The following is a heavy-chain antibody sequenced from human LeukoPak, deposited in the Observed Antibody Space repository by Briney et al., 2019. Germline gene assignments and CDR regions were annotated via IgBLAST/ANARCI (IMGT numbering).Heavy chain of an antibody. CDR3: ARVRSRDWFDP. D-gene: IGHD2-21*01. J-gene: IGHJ5*02. V-gene: IGHV3-48*01. Sequence: GGSLRLSCAASGFTFSSYSMNWVRQAPGKGLEWVSYISSSGSTIYYADSVKGRFTISRDNAKNSLYLQMNSLRAEDTAVYYCARVRSRDWFDPWGQGTLVTVSS. CDR1: GFTFSSYS. CDR2: ISSSGSTI.